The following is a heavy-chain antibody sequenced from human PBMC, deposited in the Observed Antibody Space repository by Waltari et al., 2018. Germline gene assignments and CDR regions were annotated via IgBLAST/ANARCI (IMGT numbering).Heavy chain of an antibody. J-gene: IGHJ5*02. CDR1: GYSFTSYW. Sequence: EVQLVQSGAEVKKPGESLRISCKGSGYSFTSYWISWVRQMPGKGLEWMGRIVPRDSYTNYSPSFQGHVTSSADKSISTAYLQWSSLKASDTAMYYCARHADDYYGSGSYYHWGQGTLVTVSS. CDR2: IVPRDSYT. V-gene: IGHV5-10-1*03. CDR3: ARHADDYYGSGSYYH. D-gene: IGHD3-10*01.